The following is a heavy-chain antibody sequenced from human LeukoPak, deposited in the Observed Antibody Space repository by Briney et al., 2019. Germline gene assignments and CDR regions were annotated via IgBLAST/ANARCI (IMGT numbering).Heavy chain of an antibody. J-gene: IGHJ6*03. CDR3: AKGIAAASYYYYYYMDV. D-gene: IGHD6-13*01. CDR2: MNPNSGNT. CDR1: GHTFTSYD. V-gene: IGHV1-8*01. Sequence: ASVKVSCKASGHTFTSYDINWVRQATGQGLEWMGWMNPNSGNTGYAQKFQGRVTMTRNTSISTAYMELSSLRSEDTAVYYCAKGIAAASYYYYYYMDVWGKGTTVTVSS.